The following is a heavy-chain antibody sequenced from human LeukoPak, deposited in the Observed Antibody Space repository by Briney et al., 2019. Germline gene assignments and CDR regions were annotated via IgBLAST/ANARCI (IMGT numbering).Heavy chain of an antibody. J-gene: IGHJ4*02. CDR1: GGSISSSDYY. V-gene: IGHV4-39*07. CDR3: ARGVFVVVVAATAFDY. CDR2: IYYTGST. Sequence: SETLSLTCSVSGGSISSSDYYWSWIRQPPGKGLEWLGNIYYTGSTSYNPSLKSRVTISVDTSKNQFSLKLSSVTAADTAVYYCARGVFVVVVAATAFDYWGQGTLVTVSS. D-gene: IGHD2-15*01.